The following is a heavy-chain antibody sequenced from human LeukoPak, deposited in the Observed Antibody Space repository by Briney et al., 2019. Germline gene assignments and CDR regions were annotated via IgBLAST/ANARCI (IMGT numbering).Heavy chain of an antibody. Sequence: ASVKVSCKVSGYTLTELSMHWVRQAPGEGLEWMGGFDPEDGETIYAQKFQGRVNTSTDTAYMELSSLRSEDTAVYYCATELGLPHSFDYWGQGTLVTVSS. CDR1: GYTLTELS. V-gene: IGHV1-24*01. J-gene: IGHJ4*02. CDR3: ATELGLPHSFDY. CDR2: FDPEDGET. D-gene: IGHD7-27*01.